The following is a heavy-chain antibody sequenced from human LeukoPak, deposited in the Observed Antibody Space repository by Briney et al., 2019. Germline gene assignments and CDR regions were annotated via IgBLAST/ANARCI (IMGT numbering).Heavy chain of an antibody. Sequence: SETLSLTCTVSGGSISSYYWSWIRQPPGKGLEWIGYIYYSGSTNYNPSLKSRATISVDTSKNQFSLKLSSVTAADTAVYYCARQRYDFWSGYYRPPDAFDIWGQGTMVTVSS. V-gene: IGHV4-59*08. D-gene: IGHD3-3*01. CDR2: IYYSGST. J-gene: IGHJ3*02. CDR3: ARQRYDFWSGYYRPPDAFDI. CDR1: GGSISSYY.